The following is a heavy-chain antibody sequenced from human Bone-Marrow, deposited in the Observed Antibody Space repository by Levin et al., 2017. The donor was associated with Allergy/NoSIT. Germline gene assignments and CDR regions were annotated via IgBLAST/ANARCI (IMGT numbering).Heavy chain of an antibody. CDR1: GFTFAEYG. CDR2: INWKAGDT. CDR3: ARGNREYQLLFDS. Sequence: GGSLRLSCAASGFTFAEYGMGWVRQTPEKGLEWVSGINWKAGDTGYADSVKGRFTISRDNAKNTLYLQMNSLRADDTALYYCARGNREYQLLFDSWGQGTLVTVSS. D-gene: IGHD2-2*01. J-gene: IGHJ5*01. V-gene: IGHV3-20*04.